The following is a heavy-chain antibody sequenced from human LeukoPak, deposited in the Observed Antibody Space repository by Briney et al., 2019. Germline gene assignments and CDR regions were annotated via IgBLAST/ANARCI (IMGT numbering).Heavy chain of an antibody. CDR2: IYSNNRT. CDR3: ASWPGGWYGEDS. CDR1: GFTVRSNY. J-gene: IGHJ4*02. Sequence: GGSLRLSCAASGFTVRSNYTIWVRQAPGKGLEWVSVIYSNNRTYYADSVKGRFTISRDTSKNTLNLQMNSLRAEDTAVYYCASWPGGWYGEDSWGQGTLVTVSS. D-gene: IGHD6-19*01. V-gene: IGHV3-53*01.